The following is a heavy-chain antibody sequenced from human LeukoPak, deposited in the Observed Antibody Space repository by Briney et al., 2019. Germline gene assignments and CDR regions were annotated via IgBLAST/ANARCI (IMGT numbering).Heavy chain of an antibody. CDR3: ARLTPDVVVVAATLHNWFDP. V-gene: IGHV5-51*01. CDR1: GYSFTSYW. J-gene: IGHJ5*02. D-gene: IGHD2-15*01. CDR2: IYPGASDT. Sequence: KPGESLKISCKGSGYSFTSYWIGWVRQMPGKGLEWMGIIYPGASDTKYSPSFRGQVTISADKSISTAYLQWSSLKASDTAMYYCARLTPDVVVVAATLHNWFDPWGQGTLVTVSS.